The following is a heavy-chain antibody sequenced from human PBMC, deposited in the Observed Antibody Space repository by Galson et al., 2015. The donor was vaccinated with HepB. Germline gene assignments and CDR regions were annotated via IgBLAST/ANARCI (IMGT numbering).Heavy chain of an antibody. D-gene: IGHD2-15*01. CDR1: GYSYSNYG. Sequence: SVKVSCKASGYSYSNYGISWVRQAPGQGLEWMGWISGYNGNTDYAEMLQGRVTMTADTSTSTVYMELRSLRSDDTALYYCARGALVAVVGGTQNNRFDPWGQGTLVTVSS. V-gene: IGHV1-18*01. CDR2: ISGYNGNT. J-gene: IGHJ5*02. CDR3: ARGALVAVVGGTQNNRFDP.